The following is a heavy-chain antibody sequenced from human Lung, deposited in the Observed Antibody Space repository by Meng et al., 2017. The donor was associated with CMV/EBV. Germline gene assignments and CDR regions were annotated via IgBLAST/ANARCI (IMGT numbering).Heavy chain of an antibody. CDR2: IWYDGSDK. CDR1: GFTFSSYG. Sequence: SCAASGFTFSSYGMHWVRQAPGKGLEWVAVIWYDGSDKYYADSVKGRFTISRDSSKNTLYLQMNSLRAEDTAVYYCAKGDYYGSGRSIDYWGQGTXVNGAS. D-gene: IGHD3-10*01. J-gene: IGHJ4*02. V-gene: IGHV3-33*06. CDR3: AKGDYYGSGRSIDY.